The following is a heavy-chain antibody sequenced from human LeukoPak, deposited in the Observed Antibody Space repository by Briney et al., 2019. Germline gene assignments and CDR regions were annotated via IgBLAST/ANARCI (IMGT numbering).Heavy chain of an antibody. D-gene: IGHD3-22*01. J-gene: IGHJ4*02. Sequence: PSETLSLTCTVSGGSISSYYWSWIRQPPGKGLEWIGYIYYSGSTNYNPSLKSRVTISVDTSKNQFSLKLSSVTAADTAVYYCASSLYYYDSSGFLPYFDYWGQGTLVTVSS. CDR3: ASSLYYYDSSGFLPYFDY. CDR1: GGSISSYY. V-gene: IGHV4-59*01. CDR2: IYYSGST.